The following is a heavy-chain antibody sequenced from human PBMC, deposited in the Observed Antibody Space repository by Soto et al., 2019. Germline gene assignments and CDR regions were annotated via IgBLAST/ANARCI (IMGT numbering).Heavy chain of an antibody. J-gene: IGHJ4*02. V-gene: IGHV1-24*01. D-gene: IGHD3-3*01. CDR1: GSTFSSYA. CDR3: ATHPRGFLEWLLPNFDY. CDR2: FDPEDGET. Sequence: ASVKVSCKASGSTFSSYAISWVRQAPGQGLEWMGGFDPEDGETIYAQKFQGRVTMTEDTSTDTAYMELSSLRSEDTAVYYCATHPRGFLEWLLPNFDYWGQGTLVTVSS.